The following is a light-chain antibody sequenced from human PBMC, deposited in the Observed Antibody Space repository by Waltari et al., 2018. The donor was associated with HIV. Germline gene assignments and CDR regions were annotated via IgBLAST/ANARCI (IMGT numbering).Light chain of an antibody. J-gene: IGKJ4*01. CDR3: QQYNSYRT. CDR2: KAS. CDR1: QSISSW. Sequence: DIQMTQSPSTLSASVGDRVTITCRASQSISSWLAWYQQKPVKAPKLLIYKASSLESGVPSRVSGSGSGKEFTLTISSLQPDDFATYYCQQYNSYRTFGGGTKVEIK. V-gene: IGKV1-5*03.